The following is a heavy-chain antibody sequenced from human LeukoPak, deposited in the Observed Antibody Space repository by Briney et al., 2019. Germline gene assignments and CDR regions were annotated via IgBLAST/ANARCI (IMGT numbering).Heavy chain of an antibody. CDR3: ARDFYYYGSGSYVGYMDV. CDR1: GFTFSRYS. Sequence: GGSLRLSCAASGFTFSRYSMNWVRQAPGKGLEWVSSISSSSSYIYYADSVKGRFTISRDNAKNSLYLQMNSLRAEDTAVYYCARDFYYYGSGSYVGYMDVWGKGTTVTVSS. D-gene: IGHD3-10*01. V-gene: IGHV3-21*01. J-gene: IGHJ6*03. CDR2: ISSSSSYI.